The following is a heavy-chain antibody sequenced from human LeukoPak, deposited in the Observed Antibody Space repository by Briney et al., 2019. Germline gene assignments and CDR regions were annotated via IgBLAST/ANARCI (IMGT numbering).Heavy chain of an antibody. V-gene: IGHV3-30*01. J-gene: IGHJ4*02. Sequence: GRSLRLSCAASGFTFSSYAMHWVRQAPGTGLEWVAVISYDGSNKYYADSVKGRFTISRDNSKNTLYLQMNSLRAEDTAVYYCARDPSYCGGDCSFADYWGQGTLVTVSS. CDR1: GFTFSSYA. CDR3: ARDPSYCGGDCSFADY. CDR2: ISYDGSNK. D-gene: IGHD2-21*02.